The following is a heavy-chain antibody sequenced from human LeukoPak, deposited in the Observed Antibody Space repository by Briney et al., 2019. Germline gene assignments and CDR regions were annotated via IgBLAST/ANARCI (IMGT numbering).Heavy chain of an antibody. D-gene: IGHD3-22*01. Sequence: ASVKVSCKASGYTFTGYYMHWVRQAPGQGLEWMGRINPNSGGTNYAQKLQGRVTMTTDTSTSTAYMELRSLRSDDTAVYYCARDTYYDSSGYYYVARQFDYWGQGTLVTVSS. J-gene: IGHJ4*02. CDR2: INPNSGGT. CDR3: ARDTYYDSSGYYYVARQFDY. V-gene: IGHV1-2*06. CDR1: GYTFTGYY.